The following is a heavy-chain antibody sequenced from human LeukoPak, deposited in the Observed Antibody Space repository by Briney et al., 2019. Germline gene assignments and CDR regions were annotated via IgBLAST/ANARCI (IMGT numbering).Heavy chain of an antibody. D-gene: IGHD4-17*01. CDR1: GFTFSSYT. V-gene: IGHV3-48*01. CDR2: ISSSSSAI. Sequence: PGGSLRLSCAASGFTFSSYTMNWVRQAPGKGLEWVSYISSSSSAIYYADSVKGRFTISRDNAKNSLYLQMNSLRAEDTAVYYCASSVSLPPGAFDYWGQGTLVTVYS. CDR3: ASSVSLPPGAFDY. J-gene: IGHJ4*02.